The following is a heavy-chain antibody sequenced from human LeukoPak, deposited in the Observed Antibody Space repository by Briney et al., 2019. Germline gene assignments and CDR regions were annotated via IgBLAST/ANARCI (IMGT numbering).Heavy chain of an antibody. Sequence: SETLSLTCAIYGGSFSGYYWSWIRQPPGKGLEWIGEINHSGSTNYNPSLKSRVAISVDTSKNQFSLKLSSVTAADAAVHYCARGIRPPITAAVTGFYFDYWGQGTLVTVSS. D-gene: IGHD6-13*01. CDR1: GGSFSGYY. J-gene: IGHJ4*02. V-gene: IGHV4-34*01. CDR3: ARGIRPPITAAVTGFYFDY. CDR2: INHSGST.